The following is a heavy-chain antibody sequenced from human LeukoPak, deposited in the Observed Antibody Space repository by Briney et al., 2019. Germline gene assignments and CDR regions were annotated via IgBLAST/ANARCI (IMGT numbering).Heavy chain of an antibody. Sequence: ASVKVSCKASGYTFTSYGISWVRQAPGQGLEWMGWISAYNGNTNYAQKLQGRVTMTTDTSTSTAYMELRSLRSDDTAVYYCARVEPLYNWNFHDAFDIWGQGTMVTVSS. V-gene: IGHV1-18*01. D-gene: IGHD1-7*01. CDR2: ISAYNGNT. J-gene: IGHJ3*02. CDR1: GYTFTSYG. CDR3: ARVEPLYNWNFHDAFDI.